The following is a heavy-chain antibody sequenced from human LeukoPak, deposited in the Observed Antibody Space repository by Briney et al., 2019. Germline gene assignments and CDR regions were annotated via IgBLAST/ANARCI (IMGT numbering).Heavy chain of an antibody. V-gene: IGHV1-69*06. D-gene: IGHD3-9*01. Sequence: SVKVSCKASGGTFSSYDISWVRQAPGQGLEWMGGIIPIFGTANYAQKFQGRVTITADKSTSTAYMELSSLRSEDTAVYYCATHYDILTGRFDYWGQGTLVTISS. CDR2: IIPIFGTA. CDR1: GGTFSSYD. J-gene: IGHJ4*02. CDR3: ATHYDILTGRFDY.